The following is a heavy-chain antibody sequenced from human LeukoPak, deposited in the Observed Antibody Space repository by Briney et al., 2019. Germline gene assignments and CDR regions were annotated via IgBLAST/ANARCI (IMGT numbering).Heavy chain of an antibody. J-gene: IGHJ4*02. CDR2: IYYSGST. CDR3: ARGPLGYYGIDY. CDR1: GYSISSGYY. V-gene: IGHV4-38-2*02. Sequence: PSETLSLTCTVSGYSISSGYYWGWIRQPPGKGLEWIGSIYYSGSTYYNPSLKSRVTISVDTSKNQFSLKLSSVTAADTAVYYCARGPLGYYGIDYWGQGTLVTVSS. D-gene: IGHD3-22*01.